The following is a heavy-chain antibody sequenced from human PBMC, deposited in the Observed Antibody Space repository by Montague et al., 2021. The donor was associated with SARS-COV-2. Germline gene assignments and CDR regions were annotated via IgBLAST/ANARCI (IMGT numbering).Heavy chain of an antibody. CDR1: GGSISSSSYY. CDR3: ARFQLLLGAFDI. CDR2: IYYSGST. V-gene: IGHV4-39*01. J-gene: IGHJ3*02. Sequence: SETLSLTCTVSGGSISSSSYYWGWIRQPPGKGLEWIGSIYYSGSTYYNPSLKSRVTISVDTSKNQFSLKLSSVTAADTAVYYCARFQLLLGAFDIWGQGTMVTVSS. D-gene: IGHD2-15*01.